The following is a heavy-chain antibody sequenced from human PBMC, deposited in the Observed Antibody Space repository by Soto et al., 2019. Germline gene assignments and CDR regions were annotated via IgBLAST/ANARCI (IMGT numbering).Heavy chain of an antibody. CDR2: ISYSGST. Sequence: SETLSLTCAVYGGSFSGYYWAWIRQPPGKGLEWIGQISYSGSTNYNPSLKSRVFISVGTSNNQFSLELSSVTAADTAVYYCARASVQYGSGTYEGGYYYFDYWGQGTLVTVSS. D-gene: IGHD3-10*01. V-gene: IGHV4-34*01. CDR3: ARASVQYGSGTYEGGYYYFDY. CDR1: GGSFSGYY. J-gene: IGHJ4*02.